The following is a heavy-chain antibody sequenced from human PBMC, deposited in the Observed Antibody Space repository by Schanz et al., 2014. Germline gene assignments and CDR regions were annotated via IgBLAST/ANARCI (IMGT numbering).Heavy chain of an antibody. CDR1: GYSFTTYD. CDR2: MNPTTGNR. Sequence: QVQLVQSGAEVKKPGASVRVSCKASGYSFTTYDVNWVRQATGQGLEWMGWMNPTTGNRGYAQNFQGRVTMTRDTSLKTANMENADLKLEDAALYYCGVDYGDRALWGQGTLIAVSS. J-gene: IGHJ4*02. V-gene: IGHV1-8*01. CDR3: GVDYGDRAL. D-gene: IGHD4-17*01.